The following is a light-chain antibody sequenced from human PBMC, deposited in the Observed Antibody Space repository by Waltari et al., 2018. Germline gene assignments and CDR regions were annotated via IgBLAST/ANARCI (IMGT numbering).Light chain of an antibody. CDR3: LQYNDWPPLT. Sequence: EVVMTQSPATLSVSPGDTATLSCRASQSVDSNLAWYQQKPGQAPKFLIFSASTRATGIPARFSGGGFGTEFTLTINNLQSEDFAVYYCLQYNDWPPLTFGGGTKVEMK. CDR1: QSVDSN. J-gene: IGKJ4*01. CDR2: SAS. V-gene: IGKV3-15*01.